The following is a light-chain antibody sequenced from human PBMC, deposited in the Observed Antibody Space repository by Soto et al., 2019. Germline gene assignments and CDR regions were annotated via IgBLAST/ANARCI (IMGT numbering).Light chain of an antibody. Sequence: EIVLTQSPGTLSLSPGERATLSCRASQSVSSSYLAWYQEKPGQAPRILIYGASSRATGIPDRFSGRGSGTYFTLTISRLETEDFAVYYCQQYGSSWGTFGQGTKV. CDR3: QQYGSSWGT. CDR2: GAS. CDR1: QSVSSSY. V-gene: IGKV3-20*01. J-gene: IGKJ1*01.